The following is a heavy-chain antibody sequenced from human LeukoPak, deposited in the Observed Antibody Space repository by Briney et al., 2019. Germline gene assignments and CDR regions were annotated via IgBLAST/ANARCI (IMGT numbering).Heavy chain of an antibody. D-gene: IGHD2-2*01. J-gene: IGHJ3*02. CDR2: IRYDGSNK. V-gene: IGHV3-30*02. CDR3: AKIIRDIVVVPAASPRALHPGGDAFDI. CDR1: GFTFSSYG. Sequence: GGSLRLSCAASGFTFSSYGMHWVRQAPGKGLEWVAFIRYDGSNKYYADSVKGRFTISRDNSKNTLYLQMNSLRAEDTAVYYCAKIIRDIVVVPAASPRALHPGGDAFDIWGQGTMVTVSS.